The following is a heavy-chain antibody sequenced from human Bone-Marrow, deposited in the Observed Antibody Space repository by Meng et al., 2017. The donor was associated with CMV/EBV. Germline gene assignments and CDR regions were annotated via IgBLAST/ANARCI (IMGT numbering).Heavy chain of an antibody. D-gene: IGHD4-17*01. J-gene: IGHJ4*02. Sequence: GSLRLSCTVSAGSLSSTTYYWGWVRQPPGKGLEWIGHVHYSGSTYYNPSLKSRVTVSEDMSKNQFSLTLTSLTAADTAVYFCARVYGDYGAYFDYWGQGPLVTVSS. V-gene: IGHV4-39*07. CDR3: ARVYGDYGAYFDY. CDR2: VHYSGST. CDR1: AGSLSSTTYY.